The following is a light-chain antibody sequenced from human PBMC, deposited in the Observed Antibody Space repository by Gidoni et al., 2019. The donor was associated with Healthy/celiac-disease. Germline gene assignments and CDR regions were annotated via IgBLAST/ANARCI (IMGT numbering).Light chain of an antibody. Sequence: QSALTQPASVSGSPGQSITISFTGTSSDVGGYNYASWYQQHPGKAPKLMIYDVSNRPSGVSNRFSGSKSGNTASLTISGLQAEDEADYYCSSYTSSSTLEVFGTGTKVTVL. V-gene: IGLV2-14*01. J-gene: IGLJ1*01. CDR2: DVS. CDR1: SSDVGGYNY. CDR3: SSYTSSSTLEV.